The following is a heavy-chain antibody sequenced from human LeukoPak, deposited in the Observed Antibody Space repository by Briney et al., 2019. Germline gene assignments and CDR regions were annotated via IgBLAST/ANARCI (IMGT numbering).Heavy chain of an antibody. CDR3: ARVRPYCSTTSCYPSNFDC. CDR2: IYAGGST. Sequence: GGSLRLSCAASGFTVSSNYMRWVRQAPGKGLEWVSIIYAGGSTYYSDSVRGRFTISRDNSKNTLFLQVNSLRAEDTAVYYCARVRPYCSTTSCYPSNFDCWGHGTLVTVSS. J-gene: IGHJ4*01. V-gene: IGHV3-53*01. D-gene: IGHD2-2*01. CDR1: GFTVSSNY.